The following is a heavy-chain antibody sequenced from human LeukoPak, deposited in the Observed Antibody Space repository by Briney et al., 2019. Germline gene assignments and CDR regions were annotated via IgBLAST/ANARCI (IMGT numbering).Heavy chain of an antibody. Sequence: GESLKISCKGSGYSFTSYWIGWVRQVPGKGPEWMGIIYPGDYDTRYSPSFQGHVTISVDKSISTAYLQWRSLRASDTAMYFCAGHSFDTVDAFDVWGQGTIVTVSA. V-gene: IGHV5-51*01. J-gene: IGHJ3*01. CDR3: AGHSFDTVDAFDV. CDR1: GYSFTSYW. CDR2: IYPGDYDT. D-gene: IGHD2-2*02.